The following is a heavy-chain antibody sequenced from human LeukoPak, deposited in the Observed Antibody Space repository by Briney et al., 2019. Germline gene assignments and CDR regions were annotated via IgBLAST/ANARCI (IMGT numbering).Heavy chain of an antibody. Sequence: PGASVKVSCKVSGYTLTELSMHWVRQAPGKGLEWMGGFDPEDGETIYAQKFQGRVTMTEDTSTDTAYMELSSLRSEDTAVYYCAGWFGGSPINDYWGQGTLVTVSS. J-gene: IGHJ4*02. V-gene: IGHV1-24*01. CDR2: FDPEDGET. CDR1: GYTLTELS. D-gene: IGHD3-10*01. CDR3: AGWFGGSPINDY.